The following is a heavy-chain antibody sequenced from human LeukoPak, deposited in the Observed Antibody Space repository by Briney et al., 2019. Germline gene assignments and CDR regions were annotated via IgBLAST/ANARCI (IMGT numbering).Heavy chain of an antibody. CDR3: ARVGYSGYGYYFDY. Sequence: SETLSLTCTVSGGSISSGDYYWSWIRQPPGKGLEWIGYIYYSGSTYYNPSLKSRVTISVDTSKNQFSLKLSSVTAADTAVYYCARVGYSGYGYYFDYWGQGTLVTVSS. CDR1: GGSISSGDYY. CDR2: IYYSGST. V-gene: IGHV4-30-4*01. D-gene: IGHD5-12*01. J-gene: IGHJ4*02.